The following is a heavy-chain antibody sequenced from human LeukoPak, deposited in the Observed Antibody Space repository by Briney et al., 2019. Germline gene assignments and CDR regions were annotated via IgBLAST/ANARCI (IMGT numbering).Heavy chain of an antibody. Sequence: GRSLRLSCAASGFTFTDYAMHWVRQAPGKGLEWVAVMSYAGSNKYYADSVKGRFTISRDNFENTLYLQMNSLRGEDTAVYYCAREADYGFWSGYSTRKLLHYYYGMDVWGQGTTVTVSS. CDR3: AREADYGFWSGYSTRKLLHYYYGMDV. CDR1: GFTFTDYA. CDR2: MSYAGSNK. J-gene: IGHJ6*02. V-gene: IGHV3-30-3*01. D-gene: IGHD3-3*01.